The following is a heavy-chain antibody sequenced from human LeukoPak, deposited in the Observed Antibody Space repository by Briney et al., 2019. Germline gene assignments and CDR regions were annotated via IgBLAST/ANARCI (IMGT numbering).Heavy chain of an antibody. CDR3: ARVPAASLPGWWFDP. CDR1: GFTFSSYA. J-gene: IGHJ5*02. Sequence: SGGSLRLSCAASGFTFSSYAMSWVRQAPGKGLEWVSAISGSGGSTYYADSVKGRFTISRDNSKNTLYLQMNSLRAEDTAVYYCARVPAASLPGWWFDPWGQGTLVTVSS. D-gene: IGHD2-2*01. CDR2: ISGSGGST. V-gene: IGHV3-23*01.